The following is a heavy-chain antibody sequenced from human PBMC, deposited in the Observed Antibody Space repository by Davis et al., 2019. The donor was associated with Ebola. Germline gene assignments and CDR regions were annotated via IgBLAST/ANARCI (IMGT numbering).Heavy chain of an antibody. D-gene: IGHD2-2*01. CDR1: GFTVSSNY. V-gene: IGHV3-66*04. CDR2: IYSGGST. CDR3: AKLEYQLLSDFDY. J-gene: IGHJ4*02. Sequence: GGSLRLSCAASGFTVSSNYMSWVRQAPGKGLEWVSVIYSGGSTYYADSVKGRFTISRDNSKNTLYLQMNSLRAEDTAVYYCAKLEYQLLSDFDYWGQGTLVTVSS.